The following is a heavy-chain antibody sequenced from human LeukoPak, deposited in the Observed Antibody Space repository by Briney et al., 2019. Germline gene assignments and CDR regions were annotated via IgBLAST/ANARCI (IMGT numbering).Heavy chain of an antibody. CDR3: ARRANWGSPTYYYYYMDV. CDR1: GGSISSYY. CDR2: IYYSGST. J-gene: IGHJ6*03. Sequence: KPSETLSLTCTVSGGSISSYYWSWIRQPPGKGLEWIGYIYYSGSTNYNPSLKSRVTISVDTSKNQFSLKLSSVPAADTAVYYCARRANWGSPTYYYYYMDVWGKGTTVTVSS. D-gene: IGHD7-27*01. V-gene: IGHV4-59*01.